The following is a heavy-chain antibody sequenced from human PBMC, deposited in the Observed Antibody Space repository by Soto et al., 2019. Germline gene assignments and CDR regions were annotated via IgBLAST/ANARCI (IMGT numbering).Heavy chain of an antibody. Sequence: SVKVSCKASGGTFSSYAISWVRQAPGQGLEWMGGIIPIFGTANYAQKFQGRVTITADESTSTAYMELSSLRSQDTAVYYCARVGEFWSGYPDYYYSGMDVWGQGTTVTVSS. J-gene: IGHJ6*02. CDR2: IIPIFGTA. V-gene: IGHV1-69*13. D-gene: IGHD3-3*01. CDR3: ARVGEFWSGYPDYYYSGMDV. CDR1: GGTFSSYA.